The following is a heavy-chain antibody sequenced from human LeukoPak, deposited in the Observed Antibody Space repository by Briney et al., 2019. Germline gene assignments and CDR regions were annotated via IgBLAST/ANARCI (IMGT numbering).Heavy chain of an antibody. Sequence: SETLSLTCTVSGGSISSGPYYWGWIRQPPGKGLEWIGSIYYSGSTYYNPSLKSRVTILVDTSKNEFSLKLSSVTAADTAVYYCARTTHYDRSGPYYWGQGTLVIVSS. D-gene: IGHD3-22*01. CDR3: ARTTHYDRSGPYY. CDR1: GGSISSGPYY. V-gene: IGHV4-39*07. J-gene: IGHJ4*02. CDR2: IYYSGST.